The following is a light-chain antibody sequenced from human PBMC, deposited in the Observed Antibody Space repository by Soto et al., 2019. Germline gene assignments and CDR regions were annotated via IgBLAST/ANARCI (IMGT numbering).Light chain of an antibody. V-gene: IGKV3-20*01. J-gene: IGKJ1*01. Sequence: MVLTQAPGTLTLSPGDRATLSWMASQSVSSHFLAWYQQKPGQAPRLLIHGTSSRATGIPDRFSGSGSGTDFTLTISSLEPEDFAAYYCQHFGSSLRTFGQGTKVDIK. CDR1: QSVSSHF. CDR3: QHFGSSLRT. CDR2: GTS.